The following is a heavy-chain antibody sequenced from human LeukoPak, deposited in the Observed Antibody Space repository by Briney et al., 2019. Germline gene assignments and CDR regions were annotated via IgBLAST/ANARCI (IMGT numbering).Heavy chain of an antibody. CDR2: ISGSGGST. CDR1: GFTFSIYA. CDR3: AKDIWGAQPGGAFNI. D-gene: IGHD3-16*01. J-gene: IGHJ3*02. V-gene: IGHV3-23*01. Sequence: PGGSLRLSCAACGFTFSIYAMSWVRQAPGKGLEWVSAISGSGGSTYYADSVKGRFTISRDNSKNTLYLQMNSLRAEDTAVYYCAKDIWGAQPGGAFNIWGQGTMVTVSS.